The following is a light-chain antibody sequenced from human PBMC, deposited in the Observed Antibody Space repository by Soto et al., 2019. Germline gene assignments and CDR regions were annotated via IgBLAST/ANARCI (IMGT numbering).Light chain of an antibody. J-gene: IGKJ4*01. Sequence: AIPLTQSPSSLSASVGDIVTITCRASQGSSSALAWYQQKPGKAPKLLIYDPSSLESGVPSRFSGSGSGTDFTLTISSLQPEDFATYSTQQFNNYPLTFGGGTKVEIK. CDR3: QQFNNYPLT. CDR2: DPS. V-gene: IGKV1D-13*01. CDR1: QGSSSA.